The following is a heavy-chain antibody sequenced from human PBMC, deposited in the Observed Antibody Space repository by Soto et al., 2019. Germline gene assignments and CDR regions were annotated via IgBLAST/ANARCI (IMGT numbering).Heavy chain of an antibody. CDR1: GGTFSSYA. CDR2: IIPIFGTA. CDR3: ERDRNIDYGGRGRIYYFDY. J-gene: IGHJ4*02. V-gene: IGHV1-69*06. D-gene: IGHD4-17*01. Sequence: QVQLVQSGAEVKKPGSSVKVSCKASGGTFSSYAISWVRQAPGQGLEWMGGIIPIFGTANYAQKFQGRVTITADKSTSAAYMELSSLRSEDTAVYYCERDRNIDYGGRGRIYYFDYWGQGTLVTVSS.